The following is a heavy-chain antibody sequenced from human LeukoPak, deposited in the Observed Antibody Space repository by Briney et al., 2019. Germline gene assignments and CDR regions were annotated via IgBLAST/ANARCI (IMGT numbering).Heavy chain of an antibody. CDR3: ARSLIGRVPNCGGDCHLDY. CDR2: IYYSGST. V-gene: IGHV4-31*03. J-gene: IGHJ4*02. D-gene: IGHD2-21*02. CDR1: GGSISSGGYY. Sequence: SETLSLTCTVSGGSISSGGYYWSWIRQHPGKGLEWIGYIYYSGSTYYNPSLKSRVTISVDTSKNQFSLKLSSVTAADTAVYYCARSLIGRVPNCGGDCHLDYWGQGTLVTVSS.